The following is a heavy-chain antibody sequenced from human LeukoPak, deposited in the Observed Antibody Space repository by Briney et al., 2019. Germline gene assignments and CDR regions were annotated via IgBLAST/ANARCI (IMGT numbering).Heavy chain of an antibody. J-gene: IGHJ3*02. Sequence: SETLSLTCAVYGGSFSGYYWSWIRQPPGKRLEWIGEINHSGSTNYNPSLKSRVTISVDTSKNQFSLKLSSVTAADTAVYYCARAKSIVGATSTDAFDIWGQGTMVTVSS. CDR3: ARAKSIVGATSTDAFDI. CDR2: INHSGST. CDR1: GGSFSGYY. V-gene: IGHV4-34*01. D-gene: IGHD1-26*01.